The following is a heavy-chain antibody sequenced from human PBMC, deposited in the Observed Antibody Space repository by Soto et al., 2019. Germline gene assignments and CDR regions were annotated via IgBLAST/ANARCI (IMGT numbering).Heavy chain of an antibody. CDR2: INPSGGST. CDR1: GYTFTSYY. D-gene: IGHD3-3*02. J-gene: IGHJ4*02. V-gene: IGHV1-46*01. Sequence: ASVKLSCTASGYTFTSYYMHWVRQAPGQGLEWMGIINPSGGSTYYNPSLKSRVTISVDTSKNHFSLKLSSVTAADTAVYFCASHHFWNAFYFDYWGQGTLVTVSS. CDR3: ASHHFWNAFYFDY.